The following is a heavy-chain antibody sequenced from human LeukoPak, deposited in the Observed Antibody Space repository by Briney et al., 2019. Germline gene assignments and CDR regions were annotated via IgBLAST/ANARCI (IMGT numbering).Heavy chain of an antibody. Sequence: GASVKVSCKASGGTFSSYAISWVRQAPGQGLEWMGGIIPIFGTANYAQKFQGRVTITADESTSTAYMELSSLRSEDTAVYYCARERNQGSGGNDAFDIWGQGTMVTVSS. CDR2: IIPIFGTA. J-gene: IGHJ3*02. CDR3: ARERNQGSGGNDAFDI. CDR1: GGTFSSYA. D-gene: IGHD3-10*01. V-gene: IGHV1-69*13.